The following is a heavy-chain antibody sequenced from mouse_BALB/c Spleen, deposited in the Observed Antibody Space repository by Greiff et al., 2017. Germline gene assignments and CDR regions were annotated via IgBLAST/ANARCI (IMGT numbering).Heavy chain of an antibody. V-gene: IGHV2-2*02. CDR2: IWSGGST. CDR3: ARNADYYGSSSFAY. J-gene: IGHJ3*01. Sequence: QVQLQQSGPGLVQPSQSLSITCTVSGFSLTSYGVHWVRQSPGKGLEWLGVIWSGGSTDYNAAFISRLSISKDNSKSQVFFKMNSLQANDTAIYYCARNADYYGSSSFAYWGQGTLVTVSA. D-gene: IGHD1-1*01. CDR1: GFSLTSYG.